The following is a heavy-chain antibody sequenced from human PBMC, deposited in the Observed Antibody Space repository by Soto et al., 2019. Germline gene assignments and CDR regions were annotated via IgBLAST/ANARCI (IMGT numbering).Heavy chain of an antibody. CDR3: ARQAVAAFDY. Sequence: QLQLQESGPGLVKPSETLSLTCTVSGGSVSSISYYWGWIRQPPGKGLEWIGSIYSSGSTYYSPCIKSLVTVSVDTSKNQFSLKLSSVTAADTAVYYCARQAVAAFDYWGQGTLVTVSS. CDR1: GGSVSSISYY. D-gene: IGHD6-19*01. J-gene: IGHJ4*02. V-gene: IGHV4-39*01. CDR2: IYSSGST.